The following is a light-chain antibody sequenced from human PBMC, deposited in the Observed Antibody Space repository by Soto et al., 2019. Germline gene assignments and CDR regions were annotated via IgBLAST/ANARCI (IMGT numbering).Light chain of an antibody. CDR2: GAS. V-gene: IGKV3-15*01. CDR3: QQYNNWPPRWT. CDR1: QSVSNN. Sequence: EIVMTQSPATLSVSPGERATLSCRASQSVSNNLAWYQQKPGQAPRLLIYGASTRATGIPARFSGGGSGTEFTLTISSLQSEDFAVYYCQQYNNWPPRWTFGQGTKVETK. J-gene: IGKJ1*01.